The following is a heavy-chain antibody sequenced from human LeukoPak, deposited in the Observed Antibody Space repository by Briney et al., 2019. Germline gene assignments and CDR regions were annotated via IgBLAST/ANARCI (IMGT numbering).Heavy chain of an antibody. V-gene: IGHV1-8*01. CDR3: ATERWLQFFDY. CDR1: GYSFTSYD. CDR2: MNPNSGNT. J-gene: IGHJ4*02. D-gene: IGHD5-24*01. Sequence: ASVKVSCKASGYSFTSYDINWVRQATGQGLEWMGWMNPNSGNTGYAQKFQGRVSITRNTSISTAYMELSSLRSDDTAVYYCATERWLQFFDYWGQGTLVTVSS.